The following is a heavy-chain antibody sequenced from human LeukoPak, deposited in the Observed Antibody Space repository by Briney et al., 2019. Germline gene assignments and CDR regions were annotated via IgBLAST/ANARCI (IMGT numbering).Heavy chain of an antibody. J-gene: IGHJ4*02. V-gene: IGHV4-59*01. CDR1: GGSISSYY. CDR3: ASVRRSAVAGLWLDY. Sequence: KPSETLSLTCTVSGGSISSYYWSWIRQPPGKGLEWIGYIYYSGSTNYSPSLKSRVTISVDTSKNQFSLKLSSVTAADTAVYYCASVRRSAVAGLWLDYWGQGTLVTVSS. D-gene: IGHD6-19*01. CDR2: IYYSGST.